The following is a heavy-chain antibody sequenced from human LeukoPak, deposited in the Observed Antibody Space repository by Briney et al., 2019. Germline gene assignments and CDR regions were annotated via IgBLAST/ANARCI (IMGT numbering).Heavy chain of an antibody. V-gene: IGHV3-15*01. D-gene: IGHD3-22*01. Sequence: GGSLRLSCAASGFTFSSYDMSWVRQAPGKGLEWVGRIKSKTDGGTTDYAAPVKGRFTISRDDSKNTLYLQMNSLKTEDTAVYYCTTIADYYDSSGYEGWGQGTLVTVSS. CDR2: IKSKTDGGTT. CDR3: TTIADYYDSSGYEG. CDR1: GFTFSSYD. J-gene: IGHJ4*02.